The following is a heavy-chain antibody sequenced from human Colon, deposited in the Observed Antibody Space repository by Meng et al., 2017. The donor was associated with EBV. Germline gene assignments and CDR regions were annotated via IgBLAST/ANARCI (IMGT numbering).Heavy chain of an antibody. V-gene: IGHV4-4*02. D-gene: IGHD1-26*01. J-gene: IGHJ4*02. CDR2: IDDSGST. CDR1: GVSISSNIR. CDR3: ARGKQDAWELLAY. Sequence: QGQLQERGPGLVKPSVTLSLTGGVSGVSISSNIRWTWVRQPPGKGLEWIGDIDDSGSTNYNPSLNSRISISLDKSKNHFSLKVNSVTAADTAVYYCARGKQDAWELLAYWGQGALVTVSS.